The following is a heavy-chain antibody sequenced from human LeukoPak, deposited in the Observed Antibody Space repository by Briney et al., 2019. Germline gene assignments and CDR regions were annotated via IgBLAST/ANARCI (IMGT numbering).Heavy chain of an antibody. CDR2: INHSGST. CDR1: GGSFSGYY. Sequence: PSETLSLTCAVYGGSFSGYYWSWIRQPPGKGLEWNGEINHSGSTNYNPSLKSRVTISVDTSKNQFSLKLSSVTAADTAVYYCARGGVAGTWYYFDYWGQGTLVTVSS. V-gene: IGHV4-34*01. CDR3: ARGGVAGTWYYFDY. J-gene: IGHJ4*02. D-gene: IGHD6-19*01.